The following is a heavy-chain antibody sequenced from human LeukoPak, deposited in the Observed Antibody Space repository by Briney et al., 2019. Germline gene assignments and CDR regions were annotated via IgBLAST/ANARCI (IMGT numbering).Heavy chain of an antibody. CDR3: ARQWELLYYFDY. CDR1: GYTFTTYA. J-gene: IGHJ4*02. CDR2: ISAYNGNT. V-gene: IGHV1-18*01. Sequence: ASVKVSCKASGYTFTTYAMNWVRQAPGQGLEWMGWISAYNGNTNYAQKLPGRVTMTTDTSTSTAYMELRSLRSDDTAVYYCARQWELLYYFDYWGQGTLVTVSS. D-gene: IGHD1-26*01.